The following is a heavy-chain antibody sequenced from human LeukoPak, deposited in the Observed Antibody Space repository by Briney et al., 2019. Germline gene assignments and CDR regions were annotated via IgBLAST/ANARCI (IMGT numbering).Heavy chain of an antibody. V-gene: IGHV3-9*01. J-gene: IGHJ4*02. CDR2: ISWNSGSI. D-gene: IGHD4-17*01. Sequence: GGSLRLSCAASGFTFDDYAMHWVRQAPGKGLEWVSGISWNSGSIGYADSVKGRFTISRDNAKNSLYLQMNSLRAEDTALYYCAKDMYGDLGQDYFDYWGQGTLVTVSS. CDR1: GFTFDDYA. CDR3: AKDMYGDLGQDYFDY.